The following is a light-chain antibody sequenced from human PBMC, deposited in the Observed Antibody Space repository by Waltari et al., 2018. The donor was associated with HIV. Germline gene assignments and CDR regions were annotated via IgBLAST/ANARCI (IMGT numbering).Light chain of an antibody. CDR3: QSYDSSVSAWV. CDR2: RNT. J-gene: IGLJ3*02. Sequence: QPVLTQPSSVSEAPGQRVTISCTGGSSNTGAGYHVPWYQQLPGRVPKLLIYRNTNRPSGVPDRFSGFKSGTSASLVITGLRAEDEADYYCQSYDSSVSAWVFGGGTKLTVL. V-gene: IGLV1-40*01. CDR1: SSNTGAGYH.